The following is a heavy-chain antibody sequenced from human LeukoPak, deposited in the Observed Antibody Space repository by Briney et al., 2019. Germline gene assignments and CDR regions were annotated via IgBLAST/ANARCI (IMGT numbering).Heavy chain of an antibody. D-gene: IGHD5-18*01. V-gene: IGHV3-20*04. CDR2: INLSGGST. CDR1: GFTFYDYG. J-gene: IGHJ6*04. CDR3: ARVHTARSEDV. Sequence: GGSLRLSCAASGFTFYDYGMSWVRHTPGKGLERVSGINLSGGSTGYADSVRGRFAMSRDTAKNSLYLQMNSLRAEDTDLYYCARVHTARSEDVWGKGTTVTVSS.